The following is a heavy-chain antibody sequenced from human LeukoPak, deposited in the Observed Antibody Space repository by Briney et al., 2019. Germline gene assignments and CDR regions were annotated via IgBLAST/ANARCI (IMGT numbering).Heavy chain of an antibody. CDR3: ARVGAYILSTEVNWFDP. J-gene: IGHJ5*02. D-gene: IGHD2/OR15-2a*01. V-gene: IGHV4-34*01. CDR2: INHSGST. CDR1: GGSFSGYY. Sequence: SETLSLTCAVYGGSFSGYYWSWIRQPPGKGVEWIGEINHSGSTNHNPSLKSRVTISVDTSKNQFSLTLSSVTAADTAVYYCARVGAYILSTEVNWFDPWGQGTLVTVSS.